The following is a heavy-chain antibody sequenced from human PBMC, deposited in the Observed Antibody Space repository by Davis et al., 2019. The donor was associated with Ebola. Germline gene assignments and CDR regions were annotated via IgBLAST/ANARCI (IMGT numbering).Heavy chain of an antibody. D-gene: IGHD3-10*01. J-gene: IGHJ4*02. CDR1: GYTFTSYG. Sequence: AASVKVSCKASGYTFTSYGISWVRQAPGQGLEWMGWISAYNGNTNYAQKLQGRVTMTTDTSTSTAYMELRSLRSDDTAVYYCARRKLWFGELLCDYWGQGTLVTVSS. V-gene: IGHV1-18*01. CDR2: ISAYNGNT. CDR3: ARRKLWFGELLCDY.